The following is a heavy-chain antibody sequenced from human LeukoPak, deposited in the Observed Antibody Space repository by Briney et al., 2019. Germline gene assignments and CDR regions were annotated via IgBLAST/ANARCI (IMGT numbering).Heavy chain of an antibody. CDR1: GYTFTSYG. Sequence: ASVKVSCKASGYTFTSYGISWVRQAPGQGLEWMGWISAYNGNTNYAQKLQGRVTMTRNTSISTAYMELSSLRSEDTAVYYCARASRDSSGYYSNWFDPWGQGTLVTVSS. V-gene: IGHV1-18*01. CDR2: ISAYNGNT. D-gene: IGHD3-22*01. CDR3: ARASRDSSGYYSNWFDP. J-gene: IGHJ5*02.